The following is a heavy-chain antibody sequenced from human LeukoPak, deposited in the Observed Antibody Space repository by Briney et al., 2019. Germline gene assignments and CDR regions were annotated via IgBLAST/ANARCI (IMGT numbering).Heavy chain of an antibody. V-gene: IGHV1-69*04. J-gene: IGHJ4*02. CDR3: AREGEDVEMAN. D-gene: IGHD5-24*01. CDR1: GGTFSSYA. Sequence: GSSVKVSCKASGGTFSSYAISWVRQAPGQGLEWMGRIIPILGIANYAQKFQGRVTITADKSTSTAYMELSSLRSEDTAVYYCAREGEDVEMANWGQGTLVTVSS. CDR2: IIPILGIA.